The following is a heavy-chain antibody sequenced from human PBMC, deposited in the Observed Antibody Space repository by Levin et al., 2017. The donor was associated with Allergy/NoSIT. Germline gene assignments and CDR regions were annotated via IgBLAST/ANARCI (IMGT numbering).Heavy chain of an antibody. CDR2: IYYSGST. Sequence: SQTLSLTCSVSGGSVRSDNYYWSWIRQPPGKGLEWIGYIYYSGSTNYSPSLKNRVTISVDTSKNQFSLKLNSVTAADTAVYYCARGAYFFDSSGYYENWFFDLWGRGTLVTVSS. CDR3: ARGAYFFDSSGYYENWFFDL. V-gene: IGHV4-61*01. J-gene: IGHJ2*01. D-gene: IGHD3-22*01. CDR1: GGSVRSDNYY.